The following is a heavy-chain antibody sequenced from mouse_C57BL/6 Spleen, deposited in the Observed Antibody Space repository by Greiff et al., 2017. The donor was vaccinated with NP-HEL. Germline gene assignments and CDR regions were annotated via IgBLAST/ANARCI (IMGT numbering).Heavy chain of an antibody. CDR1: GYTFTSYW. CDR3: ARRYYGSSFDY. Sequence: QVQLQQPGAELVKPGASVKMSCKASGYTFTSYWITWVKQRPGQGLEWIGDIYPGSGSTNYNEKFKGKATLTADKSSSTAYMELRSLTSEDSAVYFCARRYYGSSFDYWGQGTTLTVSS. CDR2: IYPGSGST. J-gene: IGHJ2*01. D-gene: IGHD1-1*01. V-gene: IGHV1-55*01.